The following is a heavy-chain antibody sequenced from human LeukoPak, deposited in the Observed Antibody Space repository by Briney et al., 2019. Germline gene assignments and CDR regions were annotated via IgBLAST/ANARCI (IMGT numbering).Heavy chain of an antibody. Sequence: ASXXVSCKASGYTFTSYYMHWVRQAPGQGLEWMGIINPSGGSTSYAQKFQGRVTMTRDTSTSKVYMELSRQRYRDRAVYYCARVGSGYDLPTDYWGQGTLVTVSS. D-gene: IGHD5-12*01. CDR3: ARVGSGYDLPTDY. CDR1: GYTFTSYY. CDR2: INPSGGST. V-gene: IGHV1-46*01. J-gene: IGHJ4*02.